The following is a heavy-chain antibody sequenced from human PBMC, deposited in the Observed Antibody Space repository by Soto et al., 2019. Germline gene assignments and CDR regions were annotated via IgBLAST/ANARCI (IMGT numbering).Heavy chain of an antibody. V-gene: IGHV4-4*07. CDR3: ARVPHYYDSSGYYPIDAFDI. Sequence: PSETLSLTCTVSGGSISSYYWSWIRQPAGKGLEWIGRIYTSGSTNYNPSLKSRVTMSVDTSKNQFSLKLSSVTAADTAVYYCARVPHYYDSSGYYPIDAFDIWGQGTMVTVSS. CDR1: GGSISSYY. J-gene: IGHJ3*02. CDR2: IYTSGST. D-gene: IGHD3-22*01.